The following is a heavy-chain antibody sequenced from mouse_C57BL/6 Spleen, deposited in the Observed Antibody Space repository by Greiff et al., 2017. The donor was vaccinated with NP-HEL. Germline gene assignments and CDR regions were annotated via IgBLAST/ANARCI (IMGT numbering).Heavy chain of an antibody. J-gene: IGHJ4*01. CDR3: ALYYSNYLYYAMDY. V-gene: IGHV1-55*01. D-gene: IGHD2-5*01. Sequence: VQLQQSGAELVKPGASVKMSCKASGYTFTSYWITWVKQRPGQGLEWIGDIYPGSGSTNYNEKFKSKATLTVDTSSSTAYMQLSSLTSEDSAVYYCALYYSNYLYYAMDYWGQGTSVTVSS. CDR1: GYTFTSYW. CDR2: IYPGSGST.